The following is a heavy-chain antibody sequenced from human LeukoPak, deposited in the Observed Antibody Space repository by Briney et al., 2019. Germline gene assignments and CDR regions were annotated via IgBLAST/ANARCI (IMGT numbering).Heavy chain of an antibody. V-gene: IGHV4-4*07. CDR1: GGSISSYY. CDR3: AKAQYQHEPPAFDY. J-gene: IGHJ4*02. CDR2: IYTSGST. Sequence: PSETLSLTCTVSGGSISSYYWSWIRQPAGKGLEWIGRIYTSGSTNYNPSLKSRVTMSVDTSKNQFSLKLSSVTAADTAVYYCAKAQYQHEPPAFDYRGQGTLVTVSS. D-gene: IGHD2-2*01.